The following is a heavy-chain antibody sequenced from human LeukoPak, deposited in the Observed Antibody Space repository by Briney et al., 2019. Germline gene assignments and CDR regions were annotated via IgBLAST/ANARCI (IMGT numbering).Heavy chain of an antibody. CDR2: ISYDGSNK. CDR1: GFTFSSYT. Sequence: PGRSLRLSCAASGFTFSSYTMHWVRQAPGKGLEWVALISYDGSNKYYADSVKGRFTISRDNSKNTLYLQMNSLRAEDTAAYYCAREEYCSGGSRYSDAFDYWGQGTLVAVSS. V-gene: IGHV3-30*04. D-gene: IGHD2-15*01. CDR3: AREEYCSGGSRYSDAFDY. J-gene: IGHJ4*02.